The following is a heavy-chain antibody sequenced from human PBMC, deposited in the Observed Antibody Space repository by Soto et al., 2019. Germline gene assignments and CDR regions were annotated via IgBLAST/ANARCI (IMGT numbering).Heavy chain of an antibody. D-gene: IGHD2-15*01. J-gene: IGHJ4*02. Sequence: SETLSLTCTVSGGSINNGDYFWGWIRQPPGKGLEWIGSVYHSGTTNYNPSLKSRVTISVDTSKNQFSLNLRSVTAADTAVYYCAKVVVGAPRHPDFDSWGQGTLVTVSS. CDR1: GGSINNGDYF. CDR3: AKVVVGAPRHPDFDS. V-gene: IGHV4-39*01. CDR2: VYHSGTT.